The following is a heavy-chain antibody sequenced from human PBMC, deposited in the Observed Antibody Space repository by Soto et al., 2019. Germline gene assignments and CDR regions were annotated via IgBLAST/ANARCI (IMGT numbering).Heavy chain of an antibody. CDR3: ARDSRYCTNGVCYTGWFDP. J-gene: IGHJ5*02. CDR1: GYTFTSYG. D-gene: IGHD2-8*01. V-gene: IGHV1-18*04. Sequence: GASVKVSCKASGYTFTSYGISWVRQAPGQGLEWMGWISAYNGNTNYAQKLQGRVTMTTDTSTSTAYMELRSLRSDDTAVYYCARDSRYCTNGVCYTGWFDPWGQGTLVTVSS. CDR2: ISAYNGNT.